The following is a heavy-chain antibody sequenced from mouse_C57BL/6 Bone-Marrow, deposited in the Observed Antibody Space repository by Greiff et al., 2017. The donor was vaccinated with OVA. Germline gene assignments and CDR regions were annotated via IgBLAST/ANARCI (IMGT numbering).Heavy chain of an antibody. CDR1: GYTFTDHT. J-gene: IGHJ4*01. D-gene: IGHD1-1*01. V-gene: IGHV1-78*01. CDR3: ARGGGYGSSYDYAMDY. CDR2: IYPRDGST. Sequence: VQLQQSDAELVKPGASVKISCKVSGYTFTDHTIHWMKQRPEQGLEWIGYIYPRDGSTKYNEKFKGKATLTADKSSSTAYRQLNSLTSEDSAVYFCARGGGYGSSYDYAMDYWGQGTSVTVSS.